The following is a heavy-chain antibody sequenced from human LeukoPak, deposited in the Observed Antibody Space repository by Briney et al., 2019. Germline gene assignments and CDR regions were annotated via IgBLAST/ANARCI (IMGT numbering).Heavy chain of an antibody. CDR1: GFTVSSNY. CDR3: ARDGKRVTTQFYYYGIDL. Sequence: PGGSLRLSCAASGFTVSSNYMSWVRQTPGRGLEWLSIIYSGGDTYYPDSLKGRFTISRDNSKNTLYLQTNSLRAEDAALYHCARDGKRVTTQFYYYGIDLWGQGTTVTVSS. CDR2: IYSGGDT. J-gene: IGHJ6*02. D-gene: IGHD3-3*01. V-gene: IGHV3-66*01.